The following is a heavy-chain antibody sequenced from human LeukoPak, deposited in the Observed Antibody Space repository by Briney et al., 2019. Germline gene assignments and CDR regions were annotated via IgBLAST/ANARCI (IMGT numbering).Heavy chain of an antibody. V-gene: IGHV1-2*02. J-gene: IGHJ6*03. CDR1: GYTFTGYY. CDR2: INPNGGGT. D-gene: IGHD6-19*01. CDR3: AGNGYGSGSGWYGPFNYYYYYMDV. Sequence: ASVKVSCKASGYTFTGYYMHWVRPAPGQGLEWMGWINPNGGGTNYAQKFQGRVTMTRDTSISTAYMELSRLRSDDTAVYYCAGNGYGSGSGWYGPFNYYYYYMDVWGKGTTVTISS.